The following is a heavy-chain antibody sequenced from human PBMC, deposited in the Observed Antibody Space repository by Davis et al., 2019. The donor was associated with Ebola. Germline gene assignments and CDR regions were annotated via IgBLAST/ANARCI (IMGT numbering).Heavy chain of an antibody. Sequence: GGSLRLSCAASGFTFSSYAMSWVRQAPGKGLEWVSAISGSGGSTYYADSVKGRFTISRDKSKNTLYLQMNSLRAEDTAVYYCARGIAARWYYYGMDVWGQGTTVTVSS. CDR3: ARGIAARWYYYGMDV. J-gene: IGHJ6*02. CDR2: ISGSGGST. CDR1: GFTFSSYA. D-gene: IGHD6-6*01. V-gene: IGHV3-23*01.